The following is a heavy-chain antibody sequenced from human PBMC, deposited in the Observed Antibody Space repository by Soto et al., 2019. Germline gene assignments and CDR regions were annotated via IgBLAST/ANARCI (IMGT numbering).Heavy chain of an antibody. CDR1: GYTFTSYY. Sequence: ASVKVSCKASGYTFTSYYMHWVRQAPGQGLEWMGIINPSGGSTSYAQKFQGRVTMTRDTSTSTVYMELSSLRSEDTAVYYCARDLTVTMLVYNYGMDVWGQGTTVTVSS. V-gene: IGHV1-46*01. CDR2: INPSGGST. D-gene: IGHD4-4*01. CDR3: ARDLTVTMLVYNYGMDV. J-gene: IGHJ6*02.